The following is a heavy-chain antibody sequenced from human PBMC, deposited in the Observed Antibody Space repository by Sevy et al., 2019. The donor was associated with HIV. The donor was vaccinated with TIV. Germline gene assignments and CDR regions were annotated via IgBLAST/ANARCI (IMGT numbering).Heavy chain of an antibody. D-gene: IGHD2-2*01. Sequence: ASVKVSCKASGGTFSSYAISWVRQAPGQGLEWMGGIIPIFGTTNYAQKFQGRVTITADESTSTAYMELSSLRSEDTAVYYCARGQYCSSTSCYIELDYWGQGTLVTVSS. J-gene: IGHJ4*02. CDR1: GGTFSSYA. V-gene: IGHV1-69*13. CDR2: IIPIFGTT. CDR3: ARGQYCSSTSCYIELDY.